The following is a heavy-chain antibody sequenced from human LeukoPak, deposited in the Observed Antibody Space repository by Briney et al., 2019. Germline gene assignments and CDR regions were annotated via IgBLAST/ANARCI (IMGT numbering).Heavy chain of an antibody. D-gene: IGHD1/OR15-1a*01. J-gene: IGHJ4*02. CDR1: SFTFSSYV. V-gene: IGHV3-23*01. Sequence: PGGSLRLSCGASSFTFSSYVMSWVRQAPGKGLEWVSTVSTTGGSTYYADSVKGRFTISRDNSKNTLYLQMNSLRAEDTAVYYCAKDGEQDYFDYWGQGTLVTVSS. CDR3: AKDGEQDYFDY. CDR2: VSTTGGST.